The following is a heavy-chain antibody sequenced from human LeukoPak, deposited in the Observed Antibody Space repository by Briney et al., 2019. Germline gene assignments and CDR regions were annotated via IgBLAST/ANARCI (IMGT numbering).Heavy chain of an antibody. Sequence: PGGSLRLSCAASGFTFSSYAMHWVRQAPGKGLEWVAVISYDGSNKYYADSVKGRFTISRDNSKNTLYLQMNSLRAEDTAVYYCARDVVDYDSSGYYSYFDYWGQGTLVTVPS. CDR3: ARDVVDYDSSGYYSYFDY. V-gene: IGHV3-30-3*01. D-gene: IGHD3-22*01. J-gene: IGHJ4*02. CDR1: GFTFSSYA. CDR2: ISYDGSNK.